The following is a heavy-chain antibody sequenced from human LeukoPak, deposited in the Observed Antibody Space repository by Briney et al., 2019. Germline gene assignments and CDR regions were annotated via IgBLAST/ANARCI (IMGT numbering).Heavy chain of an antibody. V-gene: IGHV4-39*01. J-gene: IGHJ4*02. CDR3: ARLVVSSWYHEVLLGRDY. D-gene: IGHD6-13*01. CDR1: GGSISSYY. Sequence: PSETQSLTCTVSGGSISSYYWGWIRQPPGKGLEWLGSFDYSGSTYYKPSLKSRVTISVDTSKNQFSLKLSSVTAADTAVYYCARLVVSSWYHEVLLGRDYWGQGTLVTVSS. CDR2: FDYSGST.